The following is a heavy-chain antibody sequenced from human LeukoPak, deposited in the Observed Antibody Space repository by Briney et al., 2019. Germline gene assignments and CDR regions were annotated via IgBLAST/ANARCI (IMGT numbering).Heavy chain of an antibody. CDR1: GGSFSGYY. D-gene: IGHD1-1*01. V-gene: IGHV4-34*01. Sequence: PSETLSLTCAVYGGSFSGYYWSWIRQPPGKGLEWIGEINHSGSTNYNPSLKSRVTISVDTSKNQFSLRLSSVTAADTAVYYCARVSDNTADYWGQGTLVTVSS. J-gene: IGHJ4*02. CDR3: ARVSDNTADY. CDR2: INHSGST.